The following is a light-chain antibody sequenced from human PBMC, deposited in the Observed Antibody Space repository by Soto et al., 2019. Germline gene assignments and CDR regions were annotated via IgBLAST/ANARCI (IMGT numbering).Light chain of an antibody. Sequence: DIQMTQSPSTLSASVGDRVPITCRASQSISSSLAWYQQKPGKAPKLLIYLASSLESGVPSRFSGSGSGTEFTLTISSLQPDDFATYYCQQYNSYSRTFGQGTKVDIK. CDR1: QSISSS. J-gene: IGKJ1*01. CDR3: QQYNSYSRT. CDR2: LAS. V-gene: IGKV1-5*03.